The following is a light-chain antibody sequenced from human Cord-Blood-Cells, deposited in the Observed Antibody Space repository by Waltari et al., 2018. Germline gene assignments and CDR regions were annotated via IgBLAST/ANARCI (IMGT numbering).Light chain of an antibody. CDR2: DAS. V-gene: IGKV3D-11*01. CDR3: QQRSNCLT. CDR1: QGVSSY. Sequence: EIVLTQSPATLSLSPGERATLSCRASQGVSSYLAWYQQKPGQAPRLLSYDASNRATGIPARFSGSGPGTDFTLTISSLEPEDFAVYYCQQRSNCLTFGGGTKVEIK. J-gene: IGKJ4*01.